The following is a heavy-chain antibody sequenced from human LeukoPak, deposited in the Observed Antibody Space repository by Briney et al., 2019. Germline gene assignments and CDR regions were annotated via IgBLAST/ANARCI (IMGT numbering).Heavy chain of an antibody. CDR1: GFTFSSYA. CDR3: VVVSYCAVDCYDY. CDR2: ISGSGGRT. V-gene: IGHV3-23*01. D-gene: IGHD2-21*01. J-gene: IGHJ4*02. Sequence: GGSLRLSCAASGFTFSSYAMSWVRQAPGKGLEWVSAISGSGGRTYYADSVRGRFTISRDNSKNTVYVQMNSLRAEDTAVYFCVVVSYCAVDCYDYWGQGTLITVSS.